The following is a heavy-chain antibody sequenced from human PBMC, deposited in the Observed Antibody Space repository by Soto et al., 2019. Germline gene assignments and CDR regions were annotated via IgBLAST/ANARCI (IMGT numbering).Heavy chain of an antibody. V-gene: IGHV5-51*01. CDR3: GRHQVAASGRHYYYGMDV. Sequence: GDSLKISCKGSGYSFTNYWIGWVRQMPGRGLEWMGIIYPGDSDTRYSPSFQGQVTISADRSISTAYLHWRSLKASDTAIYYCGRHQVAASGRHYYYGMDVWGQGAKVT. CDR2: IYPGDSDT. CDR1: GYSFTNYW. D-gene: IGHD6-13*01. J-gene: IGHJ6*01.